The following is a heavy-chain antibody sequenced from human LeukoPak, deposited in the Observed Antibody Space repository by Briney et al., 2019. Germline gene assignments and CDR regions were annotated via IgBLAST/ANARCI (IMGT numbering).Heavy chain of an antibody. CDR3: AKAGSLLWFGDD. CDR1: GFTFSSYG. V-gene: IGHV3-30*18. D-gene: IGHD3-10*01. CDR2: ISYDGINK. Sequence: PGRSLRLSCAASGFTFSSYGLHWVRQAPGKGLEWVAVISYDGINKYYADSVKGRFTISRDKSKNTLYLQMKSLRAEDTAVYYCAKAGSLLWFGDDWGQGTLVTVSS. J-gene: IGHJ4*02.